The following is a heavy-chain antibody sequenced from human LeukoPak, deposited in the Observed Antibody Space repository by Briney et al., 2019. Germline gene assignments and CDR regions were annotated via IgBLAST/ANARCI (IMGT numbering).Heavy chain of an antibody. J-gene: IGHJ4*02. CDR1: GFTFSSYG. V-gene: IGHV3-30*03. D-gene: IGHD3-22*01. Sequence: GGSLRLSCAASGFTFSSYGMHWVRQAPGKGLEWVAVISYDGSNKYYADSVKGRFTISRDNSKNTLYLQMNSLRAEDTAVYYCARLGITMIVVPYWGQGTLVTVSS. CDR3: ARLGITMIVVPY. CDR2: ISYDGSNK.